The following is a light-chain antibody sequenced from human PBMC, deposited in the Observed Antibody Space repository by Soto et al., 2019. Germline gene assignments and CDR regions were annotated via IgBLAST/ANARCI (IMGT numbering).Light chain of an antibody. Sequence: EIVMTQSPATLSVSPGETATLSCRASQSVSGNLAWYQQKPGQAPRLLIYGASTRATGIPARFSGSGSGTKFTLTISSLQSEDFAVYYCQQYNNWPRTFGQGTKVDIK. CDR1: QSVSGN. CDR2: GAS. CDR3: QQYNNWPRT. V-gene: IGKV3-15*01. J-gene: IGKJ1*01.